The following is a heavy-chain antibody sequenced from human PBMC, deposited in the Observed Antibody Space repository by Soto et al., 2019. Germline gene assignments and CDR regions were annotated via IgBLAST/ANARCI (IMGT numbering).Heavy chain of an antibody. V-gene: IGHV1-58*01. J-gene: IGHJ4*02. CDR3: AAGTYSYGYGVCVY. CDR1: GFTFTSSA. Sequence: QMQLVQSGPEVKKPGTSVKVSCKASGFTFTSSAVQWVRQARGQRLEWIGWIVVGSGNTNYAQKFQERVTITRDMSTSTAYMELRSLRSEDTAVYYCAAGTYSYGYGVCVYWGQGTLVTVSS. CDR2: IVVGSGNT. D-gene: IGHD5-18*01.